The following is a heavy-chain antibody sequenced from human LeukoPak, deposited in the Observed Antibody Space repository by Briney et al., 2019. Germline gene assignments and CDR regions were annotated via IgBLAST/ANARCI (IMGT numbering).Heavy chain of an antibody. D-gene: IGHD6-19*01. V-gene: IGHV3-23*01. CDR3: AKASSVAGTANFDY. CDR2: IGGSGFST. J-gene: IGHJ4*02. Sequence: PGGSLRLSCAASGFTFSSYAMTWVRQAPGKGLEWVSSIGGSGFSTYYADSVKGRFTISRDNSKNTLYLEMNSLRAEDTDIYDCAKASSVAGTANFDYWGQGTLVTVSS. CDR1: GFTFSSYA.